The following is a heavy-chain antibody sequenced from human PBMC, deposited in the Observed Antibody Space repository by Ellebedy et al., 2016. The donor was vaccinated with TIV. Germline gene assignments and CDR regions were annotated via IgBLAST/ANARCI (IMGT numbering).Heavy chain of an antibody. Sequence: GESLKISCTASGFTVSRNYMSWVRQAPGKGLESVSIIFSGGDTYYADSVKGRFAISRDSSKNTLYLQMDSLRADDTAVYYCASRTPHISRWGQGTLVTVSS. D-gene: IGHD1-14*01. CDR3: ASRTPHISR. CDR1: GFTVSRNY. J-gene: IGHJ4*02. V-gene: IGHV3-53*01. CDR2: IFSGGDT.